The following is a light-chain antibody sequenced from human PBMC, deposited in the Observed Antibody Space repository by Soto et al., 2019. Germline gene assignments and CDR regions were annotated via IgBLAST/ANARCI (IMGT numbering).Light chain of an antibody. J-gene: IGLJ2*01. CDR2: EGS. CDR3: CSYAGSKRV. V-gene: IGLV2-23*01. CDR1: SSDVGSYNL. Sequence: QSVLTQPASVSVSPGQSITISCTGTSSDVGSYNLVSWYQQHPGKAPKLMIYEGSKRPSGVSNLFSGSKSGNTASLTISGLQAEDEADYYCCSYAGSKRVFGGGTKLTVL.